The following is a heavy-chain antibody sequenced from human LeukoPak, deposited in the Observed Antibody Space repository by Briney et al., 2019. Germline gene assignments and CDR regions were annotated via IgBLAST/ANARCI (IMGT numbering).Heavy chain of an antibody. J-gene: IGHJ4*02. D-gene: IGHD3-9*01. CDR3: AKVPQTGYEHDY. CDR2: IYYSGNT. CDR1: GGSISSYY. V-gene: IGHV4-59*08. Sequence: SETLSLTCTVSGGSISSYYWSWIRQPPGKGLEWIGYIYYSGNTDSNPSLKSRVTISVDTSKNQFSLKLSSVTAADTAVYYCAKVPQTGYEHDYWGQGTLVTVS.